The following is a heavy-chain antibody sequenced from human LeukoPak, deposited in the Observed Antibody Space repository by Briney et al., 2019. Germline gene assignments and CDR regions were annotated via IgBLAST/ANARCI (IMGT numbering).Heavy chain of an antibody. V-gene: IGHV1-2*02. CDR2: INPNSGGT. Sequence: ASVKVSCKASGYTFTGYYMHWVRQAPGQGLEWMGWINPNSGGTNYAQKFQGRVTMTRDTSISTAYMELSRLRSDDTAVYYCAREGLRLGELSLGLDYWGQGTLVTVSS. J-gene: IGHJ4*02. D-gene: IGHD3-16*02. CDR3: AREGLRLGELSLGLDY. CDR1: GYTFTGYY.